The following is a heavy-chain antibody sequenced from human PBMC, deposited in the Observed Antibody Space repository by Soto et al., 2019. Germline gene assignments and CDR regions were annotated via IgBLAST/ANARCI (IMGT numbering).Heavy chain of an antibody. CDR3: AHSSGAALYFDY. V-gene: IGHV2-5*02. D-gene: IGHD6-19*01. Sequence: SGPTLVNPTQTLTVTCTFSGFSLTTSGVGVGWIRQPPGKALEWLAIIYWDDDKRYSPSLKSRLTITKDTSRNQVVFTMINMEPVDTATYYCAHSSGAALYFDYWGKGTLVTVPS. CDR1: GFSLTTSGVG. CDR2: IYWDDDK. J-gene: IGHJ4*02.